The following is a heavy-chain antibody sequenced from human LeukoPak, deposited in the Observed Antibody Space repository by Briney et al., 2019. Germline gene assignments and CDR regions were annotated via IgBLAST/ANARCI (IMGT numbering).Heavy chain of an antibody. CDR1: GFTFSSYS. D-gene: IGHD3-22*01. CDR3: ARDPYYYDSSGYC. V-gene: IGHV3-21*01. Sequence: PGGSLRLSRAASGFTFSSYSMNWVRQAPGKGLEWVSSISSSSSYIYYADSVKGRFTISRDNAKNSLYPQMNSLRAEDTAVYYCARDPYYYDSSGYCWGQGTLVTVSS. CDR2: ISSSSSYI. J-gene: IGHJ4*02.